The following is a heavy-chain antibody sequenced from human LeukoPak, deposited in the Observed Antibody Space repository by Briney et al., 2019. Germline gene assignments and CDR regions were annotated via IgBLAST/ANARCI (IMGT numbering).Heavy chain of an antibody. Sequence: GGSLRLSCAASGFTFNTYAMSWVRQAPWERLQWVSGISDSGGNTYYADSVRGRFTISRDNSKNTPYLQMNSLRAEDTAVYYCARHGSSWLIDYWGQGTLVTVSS. CDR3: ARHGSSWLIDY. V-gene: IGHV3-23*01. J-gene: IGHJ4*02. D-gene: IGHD5-12*01. CDR1: GFTFNTYA. CDR2: ISDSGGNT.